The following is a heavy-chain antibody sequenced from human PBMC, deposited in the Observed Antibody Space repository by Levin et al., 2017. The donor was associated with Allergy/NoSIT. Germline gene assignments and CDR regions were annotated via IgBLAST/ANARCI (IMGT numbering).Heavy chain of an antibody. CDR1: GFTFSSYS. CDR3: ARDYYYGSGSYYIPYYFDY. J-gene: IGHJ4*02. Sequence: GGSLRLSCAASGFTFSSYSMNWVRQAPGKGLEWVSYISSSSSTIYYADSVKGRFTISRDNAKNSLYLQMNSLRAEDTAVYYCARDYYYGSGSYYIPYYFDYWGQGTLVTVSS. D-gene: IGHD3-10*01. V-gene: IGHV3-48*01. CDR2: ISSSSSTI.